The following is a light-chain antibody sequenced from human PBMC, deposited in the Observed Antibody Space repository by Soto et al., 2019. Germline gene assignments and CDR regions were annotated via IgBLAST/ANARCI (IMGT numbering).Light chain of an antibody. J-gene: IGKJ1*01. CDR2: GAS. CDR3: QQYGSSPPT. Sequence: EILLTQSPGTLSLAPGERATLSCRASQSVYSSQLAWYQQKPGQAPRLLISGASSRATGIPDRLSGSGSGTDFTLTISRLEAEDFAVYYCQQYGSSPPTFGQGTKVDIK. CDR1: QSVYSSQ. V-gene: IGKV3-20*01.